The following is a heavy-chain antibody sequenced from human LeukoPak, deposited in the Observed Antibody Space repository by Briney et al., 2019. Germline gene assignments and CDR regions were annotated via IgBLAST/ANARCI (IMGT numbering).Heavy chain of an antibody. J-gene: IGHJ4*02. CDR1: GGSVSSYY. Sequence: SETLSLTCIISGGSVSSYYWSWVRQPAGKGLEWIGRIYASGTTNYNPSLKSRVTMSLDTSKNEFSLKLDSVTAADTAVYYCARRIGYGPFDYWGQGTLVTVSS. CDR2: IYASGTT. V-gene: IGHV4-4*07. D-gene: IGHD5-18*01. CDR3: ARRIGYGPFDY.